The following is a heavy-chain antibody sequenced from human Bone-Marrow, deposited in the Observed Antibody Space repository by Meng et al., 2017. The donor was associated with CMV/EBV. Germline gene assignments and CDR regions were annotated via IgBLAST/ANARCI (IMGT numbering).Heavy chain of an antibody. CDR3: ARDTTIAAAGTSRFDY. D-gene: IGHD6-13*01. Sequence: GGSLRLSCAASGFTFSSYSMNWVRQAPGKGLEWVSSISSSSSYIYYADSVKGRFTISRDNAKNSLYLQMNSLRAEDTAVYYCARDTTIAAAGTSRFDYWGQGTLVTVSS. CDR2: ISSSSSYI. V-gene: IGHV3-21*04. CDR1: GFTFSSYS. J-gene: IGHJ4*02.